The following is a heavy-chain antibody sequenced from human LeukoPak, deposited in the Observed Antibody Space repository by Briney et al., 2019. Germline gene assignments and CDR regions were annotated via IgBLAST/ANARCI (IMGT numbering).Heavy chain of an antibody. D-gene: IGHD3-16*01. CDR3: AKELESPMINNRFDP. V-gene: IGHV3-23*01. Sequence: GGSLRLSCAASGFTFSSYAMSWVRQVPGKGLEWVSAISGSGGSTVYADSVKGRFTISRDNSKNTLYLQMKSLRAEDTAVYYCAKELESPMINNRFDPWGQGSLVTVSS. CDR2: ISGSGGST. CDR1: GFTFSSYA. J-gene: IGHJ5*02.